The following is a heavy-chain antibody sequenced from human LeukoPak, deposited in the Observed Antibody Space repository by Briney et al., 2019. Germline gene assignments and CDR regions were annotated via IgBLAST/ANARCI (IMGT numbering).Heavy chain of an antibody. CDR3: AREPPSSLLGWSGFFTADY. V-gene: IGHV3-23*01. CDR1: GFTVSSNY. D-gene: IGHD3-3*01. CDR2: ISGSGGST. Sequence: GGSLRLSCAASGFTVSSNYMTWVRQAPGKGLEWVSAISGSGGSTYYTDSVKGRFTISRDNSKNTLYLQTNSLRAEDTAVYYCAREPPSSLLGWSGFFTADYWGQGTLVTVSS. J-gene: IGHJ4*02.